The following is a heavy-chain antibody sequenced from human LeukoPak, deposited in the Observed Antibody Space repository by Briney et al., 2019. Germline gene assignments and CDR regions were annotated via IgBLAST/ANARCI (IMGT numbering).Heavy chain of an antibody. D-gene: IGHD4-17*01. CDR2: ISSSSSTI. V-gene: IGHV3-48*01. CDR1: GFTFSSYS. J-gene: IGHJ6*03. Sequence: GGSLRLSCAASGFTFSSYSMNWARQAPGKGLEWVSYISSSSSTIYYADSVKGRFTISRDNAKNSLYLQMNSLRAEDTAVYYCARDAGVTKFMDVWGKGTTVTVSS. CDR3: ARDAGVTKFMDV.